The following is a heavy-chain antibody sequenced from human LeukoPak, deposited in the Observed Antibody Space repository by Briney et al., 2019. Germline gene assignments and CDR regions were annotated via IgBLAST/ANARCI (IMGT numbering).Heavy chain of an antibody. J-gene: IGHJ4*02. Sequence: GALRLSCAASRFTFNSYWMTWVRQAPGKGREWVANINQDGSKKTYLDAVQGRFTTSRHNAKHSLYLQMNSLRADDTGVYYCASQPTAADVDYWGQGTLVTVSS. CDR3: ASQPTAADVDY. D-gene: IGHD2-21*02. CDR1: RFTFNSYW. V-gene: IGHV3-7*03. CDR2: INQDGSKK.